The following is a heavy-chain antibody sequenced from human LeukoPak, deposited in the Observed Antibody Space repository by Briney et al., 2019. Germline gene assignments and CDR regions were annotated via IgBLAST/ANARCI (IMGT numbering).Heavy chain of an antibody. CDR3: ARAGPYCSGTSCSLTGIQIWLRGLDY. CDR1: GGSISSSSYY. CDR2: IYYSGST. Sequence: SETLSLTCTVSGGSISSSSYYWGWIRQPPGKGLEWIGSIYYSGSTYYNPSLKSRVTISVGTSKNQFSLKLSSVTAADTAVYYCARAGPYCSGTSCSLTGIQIWLRGLDYWGQGTLVTVSS. V-gene: IGHV4-39*01. D-gene: IGHD2-2*01. J-gene: IGHJ4*02.